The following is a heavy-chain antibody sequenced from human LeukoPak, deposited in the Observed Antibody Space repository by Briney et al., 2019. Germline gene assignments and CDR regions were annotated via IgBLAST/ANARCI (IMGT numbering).Heavy chain of an antibody. CDR2: IYYSGST. CDR1: GGSISSGDYY. J-gene: IGHJ4*02. V-gene: IGHV4-39*07. Sequence: SETLSLTCTVSGGSISSGDYYWGWIRQPPGKGLEWIGSIYYSGSTYYNPSLKSRVTISIDTSKNQFSLRLNSVTAADTAVYYCARARGDGLIDYWGQGTLVTVSS. CDR3: ARARGDGLIDY. D-gene: IGHD5-24*01.